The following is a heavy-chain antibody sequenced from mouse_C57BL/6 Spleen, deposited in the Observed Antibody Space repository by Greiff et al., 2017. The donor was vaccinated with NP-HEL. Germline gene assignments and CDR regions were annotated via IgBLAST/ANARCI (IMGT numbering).Heavy chain of an antibody. J-gene: IGHJ1*03. CDR1: GFTFSDYG. CDR2: ISSGSSTI. CDR3: ATSWDGGYFDV. V-gene: IGHV5-17*01. Sequence: EVQLVESGGGLVKPGGSLKLSCAASGFTFSDYGMHWVRQAPEKGLEWVAYISSGSSTIYYADTVKGRFTISRDNAKNTLFLQMTSLRSEDTAMYYCATSWDGGYFDVWGTGTTVTVSS. D-gene: IGHD4-1*01.